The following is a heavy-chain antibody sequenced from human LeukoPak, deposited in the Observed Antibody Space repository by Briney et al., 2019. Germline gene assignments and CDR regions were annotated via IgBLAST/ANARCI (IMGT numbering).Heavy chain of an antibody. D-gene: IGHD3-22*01. V-gene: IGHV4-34*01. CDR1: GGSLSGYY. Sequence: NPSETLSLTCAVYGGSLSGYYWSWIRQPPGKGLEWIGEINHSGSTNYNPSLKSRVTISVDTSKKQFSLKLSSVTAADTAVYYCAREKIAYYDNSGRGWFDPWGQGTLVTVSS. J-gene: IGHJ5*02. CDR3: AREKIAYYDNSGRGWFDP. CDR2: INHSGST.